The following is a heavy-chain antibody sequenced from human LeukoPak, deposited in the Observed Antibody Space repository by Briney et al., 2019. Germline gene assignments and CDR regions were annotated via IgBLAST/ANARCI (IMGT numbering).Heavy chain of an antibody. CDR1: GGSISSGDYY. CDR3: ARVVSSRSLNYYFDY. V-gene: IGHV4-30-4*01. D-gene: IGHD6-13*01. Sequence: ASETLSLTCTVSGGSISSGDYYWSWIRQPPGKGLEWIGYIYYSGSTYYNPSLKSRVTISVDTSKNQFSLKLSSVTAADTAVYYCARVVSSRSLNYYFDYWGQGTLVTVSS. J-gene: IGHJ4*02. CDR2: IYYSGST.